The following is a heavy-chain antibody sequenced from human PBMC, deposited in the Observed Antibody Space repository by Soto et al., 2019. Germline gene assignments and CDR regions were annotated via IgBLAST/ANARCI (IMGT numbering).Heavy chain of an antibody. V-gene: IGHV4-59*01. Sequence: SETLSLTCTVSGGSISSYYWSWLRQPPGKGLEWIGYIYYSGSTNYNPSLKSRVTISVDTSKNQFSLKLSSVTAADTAVYYCARASYYTPYYYMDVWGKGTTVTVSS. CDR1: GGSISSYY. CDR3: ARASYYTPYYYMDV. CDR2: IYYSGST. J-gene: IGHJ6*03. D-gene: IGHD3-3*01.